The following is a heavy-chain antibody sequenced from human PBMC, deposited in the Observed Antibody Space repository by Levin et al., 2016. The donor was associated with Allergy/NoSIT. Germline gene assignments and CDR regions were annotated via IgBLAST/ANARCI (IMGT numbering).Heavy chain of an antibody. V-gene: IGHV1-18*01. CDR3: ARSLGYCSSTSCRHAFDI. J-gene: IGHJ3*02. Sequence: WVRQAPGQGLEWMGWISAYNGNTNYAQKLQGRVTMTTDTSTSTAYMELRSLRSDDTAVYYCARSLGYCSSTSCRHAFDIWGQGTMVTVSS. CDR2: ISAYNGNT. D-gene: IGHD2-2*01.